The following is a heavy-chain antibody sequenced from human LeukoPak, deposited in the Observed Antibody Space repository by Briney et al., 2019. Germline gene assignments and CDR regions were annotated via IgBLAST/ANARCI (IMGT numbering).Heavy chain of an antibody. J-gene: IGHJ4*02. CDR2: ISSSSSYI. CDR1: GFTFSSYS. V-gene: IGHV3-21*01. CDR3: ARDLSLGGSYWVFDY. D-gene: IGHD1-26*01. Sequence: PGGSLRLSCAASGFTFSSYSMNWVRQAPGKGLEWVSSISSSSSYIYYADSVKGRFTISRDNAKNSLYLQMNSLRAEDTAVYYCARDLSLGGSYWVFDYWGQGTLVTVSS.